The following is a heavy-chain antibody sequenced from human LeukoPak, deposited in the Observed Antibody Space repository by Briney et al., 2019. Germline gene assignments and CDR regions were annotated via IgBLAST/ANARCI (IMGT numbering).Heavy chain of an antibody. J-gene: IGHJ5*02. CDR1: GGSISSSSYY. Sequence: SETLSLTCTVSGGSISSSSYYWGWIRQPPGKGLEWIGSIYYSGSTYYNPSLKSRVTISVDTSMNQFSLKLSSVTAADTAVYYCARHLKWELSLGSLWFDPWGQGTLVTVSS. CDR2: IYYSGST. CDR3: ARHLKWELSLGSLWFDP. D-gene: IGHD1-26*01. V-gene: IGHV4-39*01.